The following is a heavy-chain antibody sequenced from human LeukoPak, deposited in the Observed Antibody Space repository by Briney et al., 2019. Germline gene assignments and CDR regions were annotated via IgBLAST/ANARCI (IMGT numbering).Heavy chain of an antibody. CDR1: GGSINSFY. V-gene: IGHV4-59*01. CDR3: ARDYAFDI. Sequence: SETLSLTCSVSGGSINSFYWSWIRQPPGKGLEWIGCIYYSGNTNYNPSLKSRVTISIDTSKNQFSLKLSSVTAADTAVYYCARDYAFDIWGQGTMVTVSS. J-gene: IGHJ3*02. CDR2: IYYSGNT.